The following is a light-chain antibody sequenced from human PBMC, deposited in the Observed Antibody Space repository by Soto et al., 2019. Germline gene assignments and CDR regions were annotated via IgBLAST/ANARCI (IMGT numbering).Light chain of an antibody. Sequence: QSVLTQPPSVNGSPGQSVAVSCTGSSSDVGSYNRVSWYQQPPGAAPKLIIYEVNNRPSGVPDRFSGSKSGNTASLTISGLRAEDEADYYCTSFTTSTTYVFGTGTKVTVL. CDR1: SSDVGSYNR. CDR2: EVN. CDR3: TSFTTSTTYV. J-gene: IGLJ1*01. V-gene: IGLV2-18*02.